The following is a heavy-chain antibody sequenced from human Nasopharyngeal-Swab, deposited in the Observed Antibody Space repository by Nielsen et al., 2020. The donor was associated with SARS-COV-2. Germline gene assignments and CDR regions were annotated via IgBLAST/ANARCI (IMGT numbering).Heavy chain of an antibody. J-gene: IGHJ6*03. CDR1: GDSVSSNSAA. V-gene: IGHV6-1*01. D-gene: IGHD6-19*01. CDR2: TYYRSKWYN. Sequence: SETLSLTCAISGDSVSSNSAAWNWIRQSPSRGLEWLGRTYYRSKWYNDYAVSVKSRITINPDTSKNQFSLQLNSVTPEDTAAYYCARVTYSSGWYDYYYYMDVWGKGTTVTVSS. CDR3: ARVTYSSGWYDYYYYMDV.